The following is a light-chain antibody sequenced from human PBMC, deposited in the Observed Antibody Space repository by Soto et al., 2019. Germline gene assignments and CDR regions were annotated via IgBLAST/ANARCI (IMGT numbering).Light chain of an antibody. Sequence: EIVLTQSPATLSLSPGERATLSCRASQSVATSLAWYQQKPGQAPILLIYDASNRATGIPARFSGSGSGTDFTLTISSLEPEDFAVYYCQQRSNWPLFTFGPGTKVDI. CDR3: QQRSNWPLFT. CDR2: DAS. CDR1: QSVATS. J-gene: IGKJ3*01. V-gene: IGKV3-11*01.